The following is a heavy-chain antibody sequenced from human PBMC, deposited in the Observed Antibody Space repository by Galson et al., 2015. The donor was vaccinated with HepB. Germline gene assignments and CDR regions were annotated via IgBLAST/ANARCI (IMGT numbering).Heavy chain of an antibody. D-gene: IGHD5-18*01. CDR3: ATVGGYSYGFRYYMDV. V-gene: IGHV1-24*01. Sequence: SVKVSCKVSGYTLTELSMHWVRQAPGKGLEWMGGFDPEDGETIYAQKFQGRVTMTEDTSTDTAYMELSSLRSEDTAVYYCATVGGYSYGFRYYMDVWGKGTTVTVSS. J-gene: IGHJ6*03. CDR1: GYTLTELS. CDR2: FDPEDGET.